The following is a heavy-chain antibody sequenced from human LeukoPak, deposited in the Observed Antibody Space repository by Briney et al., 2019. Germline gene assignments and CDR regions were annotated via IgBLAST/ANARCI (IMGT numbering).Heavy chain of an antibody. J-gene: IGHJ6*03. CDR3: ATSIVYLYYYYMDV. CDR2: ISAYNGNT. CDR1: GYTFTSYG. V-gene: IGHV1-18*01. D-gene: IGHD5/OR15-5a*01. Sequence: ASVKVSCKASGYTFTSYGISWVRQAPGQGLEWMGWISAYNGNTNYAQKLQGRVTMTTDTSTSTAYMELSRLRSDDTAVYYCATSIVYLYYYYMDVWGKGTTVTISS.